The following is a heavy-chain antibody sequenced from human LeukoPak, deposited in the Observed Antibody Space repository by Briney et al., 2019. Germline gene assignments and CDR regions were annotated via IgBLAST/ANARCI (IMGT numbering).Heavy chain of an antibody. CDR2: ISSSSSYI. J-gene: IGHJ4*02. CDR3: ARETQWLATAGY. CDR1: GFTFSSYS. V-gene: IGHV3-21*01. Sequence: GSLRLSCAASGFTFSSYSMNWVRQAPGKGLEWVSSISSSSSYIYYADSVKGRFTISRDNAKNSLYLQMNSLRAVDTAVYYCARETQWLATAGYWGQGTLVTVSS. D-gene: IGHD6-19*01.